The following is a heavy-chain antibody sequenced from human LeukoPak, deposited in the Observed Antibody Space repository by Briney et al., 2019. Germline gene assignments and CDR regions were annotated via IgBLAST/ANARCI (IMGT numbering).Heavy chain of an antibody. J-gene: IGHJ4*02. CDR2: ISYDGSNK. CDR3: ARLITYYDFWSGYYPLDY. CDR1: GFTFSSYA. V-gene: IGHV3-30*04. D-gene: IGHD3-3*01. Sequence: GGSLRLSCAASGFTFSSYAMHWVRQAPGKGLEWVAVISYDGSNKYYAYSVKGRFTISRDNSKNTLYLQMNSLRAEDTAVYYCARLITYYDFWSGYYPLDYWGQGTLVTVSS.